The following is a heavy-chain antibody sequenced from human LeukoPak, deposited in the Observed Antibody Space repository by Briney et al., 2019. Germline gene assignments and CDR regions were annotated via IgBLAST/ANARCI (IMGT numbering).Heavy chain of an antibody. V-gene: IGHV1-24*01. Sequence: ASVKVSCKVSGNSLTKLSMHWVRQPPGKGPEWMGGFEPEDGKTIYAQKFEARLTMTEDTSTETAYMELSSLRSEDTAVYYCAASSPYNWKAHDFWGQGSLVTVSS. CDR2: FEPEDGKT. J-gene: IGHJ4*02. D-gene: IGHD1-1*01. CDR3: AASSPYNWKAHDF. CDR1: GNSLTKLS.